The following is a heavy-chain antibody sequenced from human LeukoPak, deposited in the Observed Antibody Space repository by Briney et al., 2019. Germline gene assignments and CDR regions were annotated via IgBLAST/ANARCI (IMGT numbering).Heavy chain of an antibody. D-gene: IGHD3-10*01. CDR1: GYTFTSYG. J-gene: IGHJ6*04. Sequence: ASVKVSCKASGYTFTSYGISWVRQAPGQGLEWMGWTSAYNGNTNYAQKLQGRVTMTTDTSTSTAYMELRSLRSDDTAVYYCARDQVTMVRGVPGYYYGMDVWGKGTTVTVSS. CDR2: TSAYNGNT. CDR3: ARDQVTMVRGVPGYYYGMDV. V-gene: IGHV1-18*04.